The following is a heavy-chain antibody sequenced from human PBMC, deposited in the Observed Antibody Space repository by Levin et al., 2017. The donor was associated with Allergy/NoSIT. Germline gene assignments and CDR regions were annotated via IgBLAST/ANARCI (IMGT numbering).Heavy chain of an antibody. V-gene: IGHV1-69*13. CDR1: GGTFSSYA. D-gene: IGHD5-18*01. CDR3: ARASLGSGYSYGYYYYYGMDV. J-gene: IGHJ6*02. CDR2: IIPIFGTA. Sequence: SVKVSCKASGGTFSSYAISWVRQAPGQGLEWMGGIIPIFGTANYAQKFQGRVTITADESTSTAYMELSSLRSEDTAVYYCARASLGSGYSYGYYYYYGMDVWGQGTTVTVSS.